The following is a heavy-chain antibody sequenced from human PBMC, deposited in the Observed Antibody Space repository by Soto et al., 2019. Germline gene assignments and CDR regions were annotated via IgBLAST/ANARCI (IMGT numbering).Heavy chain of an antibody. CDR2: ISSSSYI. V-gene: IGHV3-21*01. D-gene: IGHD3-16*01. Sequence: GGSLRLSCAASGFTFSSYSMNWVRQAPGKGLEWVSSISSSSYIYYADSVKGRFTISRDNAKNSLYLQMNSLRAEDTAVYYCARDPDMGDYYYGMDVWGQGTTVTVSS. J-gene: IGHJ6*02. CDR1: GFTFSSYS. CDR3: ARDPDMGDYYYGMDV.